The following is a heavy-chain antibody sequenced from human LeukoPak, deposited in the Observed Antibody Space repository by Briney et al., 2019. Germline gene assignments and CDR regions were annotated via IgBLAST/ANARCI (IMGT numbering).Heavy chain of an antibody. CDR2: RYYSGST. Sequence: SETLSLTCTVSSGSVNSSIYYWAWIRQPPGRGLEWIGSRYYSGSTYYNPSLKSRVTISVDTSKNQASLKVRSVTAADTAVYYCARQDILTGYYFFDYWGQGTLVSVSS. CDR3: ARQDILTGYYFFDY. V-gene: IGHV4-39*01. CDR1: SGSVNSSIYY. D-gene: IGHD3-9*01. J-gene: IGHJ4*02.